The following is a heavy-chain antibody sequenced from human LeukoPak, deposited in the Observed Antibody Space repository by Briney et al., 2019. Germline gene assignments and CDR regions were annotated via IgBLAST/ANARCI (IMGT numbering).Heavy chain of an antibody. D-gene: IGHD3-10*01. CDR2: IYYSGST. CDR3: ARDSPYYYGSGSATYYMDV. Sequence: AETLSLTCAVSGGSISSYYWSWIRQPPGKGLEWIGYIYYSGSTNYNPSLKSRVTISVDTSKNQFSLKLSSVTAADTAVYYCARDSPYYYGSGSATYYMDVWGKGTTVTISS. J-gene: IGHJ6*03. CDR1: GGSISSYY. V-gene: IGHV4-59*01.